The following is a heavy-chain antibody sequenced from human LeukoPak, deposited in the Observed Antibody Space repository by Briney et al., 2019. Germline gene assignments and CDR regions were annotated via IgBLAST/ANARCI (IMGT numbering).Heavy chain of an antibody. D-gene: IGHD3-10*01. V-gene: IGHV1-69*05. J-gene: IGHJ4*02. CDR3: ARGPDYYGSGSYYLDY. CDR2: IIPIFGTA. CDR1: GGTFSSYA. Sequence: ASVKVSCKASGGTFSSYAISWVRQAPGQGLEWMGGIIPIFGTANYAQKFQGRVTITTDESTSTAYMELSSLRSEDTAVYYCARGPDYYGSGSYYLDYWGQGTLVTVSS.